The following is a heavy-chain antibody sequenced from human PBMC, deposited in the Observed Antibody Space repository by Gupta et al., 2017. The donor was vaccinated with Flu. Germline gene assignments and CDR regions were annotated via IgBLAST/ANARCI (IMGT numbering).Heavy chain of an antibody. CDR1: GGSFSGYY. D-gene: IGHD3-10*01. V-gene: IGHV4-34*01. J-gene: IGHJ4*02. CDR3: AGSGYGSGFGDY. CDR2: INHSGST. Sequence: QVQLQQWGAGLLKPSETLSLTCAVYGGSFSGYYWSWIRQPPGKGLEWIGEINHSGSTNYNPSLKSRVTISVDTSKNQFSLKLSSVTAADTAVYYCAGSGYGSGFGDYWGQGTLVTVSS.